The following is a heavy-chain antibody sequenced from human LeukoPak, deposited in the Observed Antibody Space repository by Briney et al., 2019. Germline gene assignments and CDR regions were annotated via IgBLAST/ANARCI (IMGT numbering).Heavy chain of an antibody. D-gene: IGHD6-19*01. J-gene: IGHJ4*02. CDR3: AAPRKRAVAGIFDY. CDR2: INSDGSST. Sequence: PGGSLRLSCAGSGFTFSSNWMHWVRQAPGKGLVWVSRINSDGSSTTYADSVKGRFTISRDNAKNTLYLQMNSLRAEDTAVYYCAAPRKRAVAGIFDYWGQGTLVTVSS. CDR1: GFTFSSNW. V-gene: IGHV3-74*01.